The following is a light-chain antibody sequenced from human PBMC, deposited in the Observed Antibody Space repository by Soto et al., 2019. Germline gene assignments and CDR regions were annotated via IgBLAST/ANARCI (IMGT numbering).Light chain of an antibody. V-gene: IGLV2-14*01. J-gene: IGLJ1*01. Sequence: QSVLTQPASVSGSPGQSITISCTVTTNDVGGYKYVSWYQQHPGKAPKLMIYEVNNRASGVSNRFSGSKSGNTASLTISGLQAEDEADYFCSSYTSNDTLEVFGAGTKVTVL. CDR2: EVN. CDR1: TNDVGGYKY. CDR3: SSYTSNDTLEV.